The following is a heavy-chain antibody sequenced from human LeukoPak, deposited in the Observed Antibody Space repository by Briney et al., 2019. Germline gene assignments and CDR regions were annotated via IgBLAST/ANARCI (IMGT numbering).Heavy chain of an antibody. CDR2: ISGSGGST. V-gene: IGHV3-23*01. J-gene: IGHJ4*02. CDR3: ARASSGWYYFDY. D-gene: IGHD6-19*01. CDR1: GLTFSSYG. Sequence: GGSLRLSCAASGLTFSSYGMSWVRQAPGKGLEWVSAISGSGGSTYYADSVKGRFTISRDNAKNSLYLQMNSLRAEDTALYYCARASSGWYYFDYWGQGTLVTVSS.